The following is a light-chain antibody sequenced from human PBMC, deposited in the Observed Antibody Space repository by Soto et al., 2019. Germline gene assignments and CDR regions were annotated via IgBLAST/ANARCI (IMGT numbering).Light chain of an antibody. J-gene: IGKJ1*01. CDR3: QQYNSSPT. CDR1: QSISSW. Sequence: DIQMTQSPSTLSASVGDRVTITCRASQSISSWLAWYQQKPGKAPKLLIYKASSLESGVPSRFSGSGSGTEFTLNIRSLQPDDFATYYCQQYNSSPTFGQGTKVEIK. V-gene: IGKV1-5*03. CDR2: KAS.